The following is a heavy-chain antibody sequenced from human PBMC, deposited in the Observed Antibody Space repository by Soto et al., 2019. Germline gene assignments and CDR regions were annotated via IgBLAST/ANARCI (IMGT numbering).Heavy chain of an antibody. CDR2: IVVGSGNT. Sequence: SVKVSCKASGFTFTSSAVQWVRQARGQRLEWIGWIVVGSGNTNYAQKFQERVTFTRDMSTSTAYMELSSLRSEDTAVYYCAAIYDILTGYYNSTDYWGQGTLVTVSS. V-gene: IGHV1-58*01. D-gene: IGHD3-9*01. CDR1: GFTFTSSA. J-gene: IGHJ4*02. CDR3: AAIYDILTGYYNSTDY.